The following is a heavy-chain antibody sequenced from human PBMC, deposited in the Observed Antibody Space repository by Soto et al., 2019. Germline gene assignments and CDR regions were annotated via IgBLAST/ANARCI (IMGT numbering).Heavy chain of an antibody. CDR3: GGGRLYGSGSSSIRSVFQYYFYIDV. J-gene: IGHJ6*03. D-gene: IGHD3-10*01. CDR2: INESGSP. V-gene: IGHV4-34*01. Sequence: QVQLQQWGAGLLKPSETLSLTCAVYGASLSGYYWTWIRQSPGKGLEWIAEINESGSPNYSPSLMSRVNISIVPSKIQYALPLSSVTAADTAVYYCGGGRLYGSGSSSIRSVFQYYFYIDVWGKGTTVTVSS. CDR1: GASLSGYY.